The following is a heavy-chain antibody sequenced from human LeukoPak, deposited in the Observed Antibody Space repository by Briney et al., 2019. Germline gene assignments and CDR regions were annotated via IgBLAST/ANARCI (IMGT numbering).Heavy chain of an antibody. CDR3: AREIRHAAYCGGDCPGGTNAFDI. D-gene: IGHD2-21*02. J-gene: IGHJ3*02. CDR1: GGTFSSYA. CDR2: INPSGGST. V-gene: IGHV1-46*01. Sequence: ASVKVSCKASGGTFSSYAISWVRQAPGQGLEWMGIINPSGGSTSYAQKFQGRVTMTRDMSTSTVYMELSSLRSEDTAVYYCAREIRHAAYCGGDCPGGTNAFDIWGQGTMVTVSS.